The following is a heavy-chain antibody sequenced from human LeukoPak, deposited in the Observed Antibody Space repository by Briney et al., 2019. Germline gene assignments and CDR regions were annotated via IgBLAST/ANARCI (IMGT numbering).Heavy chain of an antibody. CDR3: ARGPGHYYDSSGYEKGDF. CDR1: GFTFSSHA. D-gene: IGHD3-22*01. J-gene: IGHJ4*02. V-gene: IGHV3-23*01. CDR2: ISGSSGSI. Sequence: GGSLRLSCAASGFTFSSHAMSWARQAPGKGLEWVSTISGSSGSIHYADSVKGRFTITRDNARNSLHLQMNSLRAEDTAVYYCARGPGHYYDSSGYEKGDFWGQGTLVTVSS.